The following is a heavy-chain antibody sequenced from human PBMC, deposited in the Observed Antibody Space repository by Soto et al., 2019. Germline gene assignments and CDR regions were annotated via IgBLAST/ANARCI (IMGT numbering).Heavy chain of an antibody. CDR1: GFTFSSYS. Sequence: EVQLVESGGGLVKPGGSLRLSCAASGFTFSSYSMNWVRQAPGKGLEWVSSISSSSNYIYYADSMQGRCTISRDNAKNSLYLQMNSLRAEDTAVYYCARDLVGATIWGQGTLVTVSS. CDR2: ISSSSNYI. CDR3: ARDLVGATI. V-gene: IGHV3-21*01. J-gene: IGHJ4*02. D-gene: IGHD1-26*01.